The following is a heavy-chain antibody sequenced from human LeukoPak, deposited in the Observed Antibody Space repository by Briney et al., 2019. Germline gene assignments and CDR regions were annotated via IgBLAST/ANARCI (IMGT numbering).Heavy chain of an antibody. J-gene: IGHJ4*02. V-gene: IGHV3-33*06. Sequence: GGSLRLSCAASGFSFSTYAMHWVRQAPGKGLDWVAMIWSDASNQYYADSVKGRFTISRDNSENTLYLQMSSLRAEDTAVYYCAKDHYYDSSGYDYWGQGTLVTVSS. CDR2: IWSDASNQ. CDR3: AKDHYYDSSGYDY. CDR1: GFSFSTYA. D-gene: IGHD3-22*01.